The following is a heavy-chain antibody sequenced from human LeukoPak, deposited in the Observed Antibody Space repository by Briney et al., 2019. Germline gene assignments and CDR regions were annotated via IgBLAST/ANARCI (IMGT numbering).Heavy chain of an antibody. CDR3: AKKNAGYYDSSGYRYDY. J-gene: IGHJ4*02. D-gene: IGHD3-22*01. V-gene: IGHV3-23*01. CDR2: ISGSGGST. CDR1: GFTFSSYA. Sequence: GGSLRLSCAASGFTFSSYAMSWVRQAPGKGLEWVSAISGSGGSTYYAASVKGRFTISRDNSKNTLYLQMNSLRAEGTAVYYCAKKNAGYYDSSGYRYDYWGQGTLVTVSS.